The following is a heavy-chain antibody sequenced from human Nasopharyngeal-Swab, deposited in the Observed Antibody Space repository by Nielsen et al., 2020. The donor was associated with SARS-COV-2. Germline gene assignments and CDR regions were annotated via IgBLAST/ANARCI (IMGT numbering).Heavy chain of an antibody. Sequence: GKGLEWIGDINHRGNTNYSPSLKSRLTMSVDTSKNQFSLKVSSVTAADTAVYYCARSGYSSGWYDLWGQGTLVTVSS. CDR2: INHRGNT. V-gene: IGHV4-34*01. D-gene: IGHD6-19*01. CDR3: ARSGYSSGWYDL. J-gene: IGHJ5*02.